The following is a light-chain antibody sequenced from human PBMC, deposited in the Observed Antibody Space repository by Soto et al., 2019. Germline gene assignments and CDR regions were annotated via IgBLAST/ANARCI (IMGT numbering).Light chain of an antibody. CDR1: GSDVASYNL. Sequence: QSALTQPASVSGSPGQSITISCTGAGSDVASYNLVSWYQQRPGKAPKLIIYAGTRRPSGVSNRFTGSQPGNTASLTIYRLQAEVEAEYYCCSFTNRNTYVFGPGTKLTVL. J-gene: IGLJ1*01. CDR3: CSFTNRNTYV. CDR2: AGT. V-gene: IGLV2-23*01.